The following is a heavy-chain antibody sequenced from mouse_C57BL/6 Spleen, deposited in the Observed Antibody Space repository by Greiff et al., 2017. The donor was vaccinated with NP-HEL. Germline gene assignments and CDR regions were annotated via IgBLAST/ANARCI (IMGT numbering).Heavy chain of an antibody. J-gene: IGHJ4*01. CDR1: GYTFTSYW. Sequence: QVQLQQPGAELVKPGASVKLSCKASGYTFTSYWMHWVKQRPGRGLEWIGRIDPNSGGTKYNEKFKSKATLTVDKPSSTAYMQLSSLTSEDSAVYYCASWVFITTVVAPNYYAMDYWGQGTSVTVSS. CDR2: IDPNSGGT. D-gene: IGHD1-1*01. CDR3: ASWVFITTVVAPNYYAMDY. V-gene: IGHV1-72*01.